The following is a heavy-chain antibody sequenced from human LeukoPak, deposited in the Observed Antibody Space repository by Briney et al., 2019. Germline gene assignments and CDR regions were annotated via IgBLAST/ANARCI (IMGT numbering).Heavy chain of an antibody. D-gene: IGHD2-15*01. CDR2: ISGSGGST. CDR1: GFTFSSYG. Sequence: GGTLRLSCAASGFTFSSYGMSWVRQAPGKGLEWVSAISGSGGSTYYADSVKGRFTISRDNSKNTLYLQMNSLRAEDTAVYYCARGGDIVVVVAATGLDYWGQGTLVTVSS. CDR3: ARGGDIVVVVAATGLDY. J-gene: IGHJ4*02. V-gene: IGHV3-23*01.